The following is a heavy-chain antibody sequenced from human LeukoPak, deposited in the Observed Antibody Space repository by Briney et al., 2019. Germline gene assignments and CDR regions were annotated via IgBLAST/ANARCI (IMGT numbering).Heavy chain of an antibody. CDR2: TYYRSKRYN. CDR3: ARDPYSTGFFDY. V-gene: IGHV6-1*01. Sequence: SQTLSLTCALSGDIVSSNSPTWNWIRQSPSRGLEWLGRTYYRSKRYNGYAVSVKSRIIINPDPSKNQFSLQLNSVTPEDTAVYYCARDPYSTGFFDYWGQGILVTVSS. D-gene: IGHD6-19*01. CDR1: GDIVSSNSPT. J-gene: IGHJ4*02.